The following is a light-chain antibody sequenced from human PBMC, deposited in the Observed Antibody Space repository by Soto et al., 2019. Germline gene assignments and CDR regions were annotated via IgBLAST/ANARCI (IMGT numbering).Light chain of an antibody. CDR3: QQYNNWPSIT. V-gene: IGKV3-15*01. CDR1: QSVSYK. CDR2: DTS. J-gene: IGKJ5*01. Sequence: EMVMTQSPATLSVSPGDRATLSCRASQSVSYKLAWYQQQPGQPPRLLIYDTSTRATGIPARFSGSGSVTEFTLPIICLQAEYFAVDYCQQYNNWPSITFGQGTRLEI.